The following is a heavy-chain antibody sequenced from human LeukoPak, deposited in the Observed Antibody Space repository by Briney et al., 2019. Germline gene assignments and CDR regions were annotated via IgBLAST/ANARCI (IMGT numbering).Heavy chain of an antibody. J-gene: IGHJ5*02. V-gene: IGHV4-34*01. Sequence: SETPSLTCAVYGGSFSGYYWSWIRQPPGKGLEWIGEINHSGSTNYNPSLKSRVTISVDTSKNQFSLKLSSVTAADTAVYYCARGILSLNWFDPWGQGTLVTVSS. D-gene: IGHD2/OR15-2a*01. CDR2: INHSGST. CDR3: ARGILSLNWFDP. CDR1: GGSFSGYY.